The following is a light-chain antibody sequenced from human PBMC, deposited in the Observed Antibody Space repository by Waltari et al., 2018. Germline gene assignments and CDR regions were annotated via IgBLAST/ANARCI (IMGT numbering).Light chain of an antibody. Sequence: QSVLTQPPSVSGAHGQRVTISCTGNSSNIGAGYAVHWYQQLPGTAPKLLIYGNSNRPSGVPDRFSGSKSGTSASLAITGLQAEDEADYYCQSYDSSLSGWVFGGGTKLTVL. V-gene: IGLV1-40*01. J-gene: IGLJ3*02. CDR3: QSYDSSLSGWV. CDR1: SSNIGAGYA. CDR2: GNS.